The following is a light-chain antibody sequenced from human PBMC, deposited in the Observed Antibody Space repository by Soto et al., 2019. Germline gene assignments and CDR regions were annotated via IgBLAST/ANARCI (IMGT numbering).Light chain of an antibody. CDR2: AAS. Sequence: IQMTHSPASLSAPVGESITITCRAGQDIFSSLNWYQHKPGKAPKLLIYAASNLQTGVPSRFSGSGSGTDFTLTISSLQPEDFATYYCQQSYNSPPITFGQGTRLEIK. V-gene: IGKV1-39*01. J-gene: IGKJ5*01. CDR1: QDIFSS. CDR3: QQSYNSPPIT.